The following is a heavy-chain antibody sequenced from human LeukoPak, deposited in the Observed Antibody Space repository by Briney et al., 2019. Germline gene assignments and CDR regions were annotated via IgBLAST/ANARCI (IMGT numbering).Heavy chain of an antibody. CDR2: ISSSSSYI. J-gene: IGHJ4*02. CDR3: ASGGYCSSTSCYLDY. D-gene: IGHD2-2*01. Sequence: GGSLRLSCAASGFTFSSYSMNWVRQAPGKGLEWVSSISSSSSYIYYADSVKGRFTISRDNAKNSLYLQMNSLRAEDTAVYYCASGGYCSSTSCYLDYWGQGTLVTVSS. V-gene: IGHV3-21*01. CDR1: GFTFSSYS.